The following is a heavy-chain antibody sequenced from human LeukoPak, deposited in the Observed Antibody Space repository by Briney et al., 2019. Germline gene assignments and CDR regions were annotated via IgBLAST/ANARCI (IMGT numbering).Heavy chain of an antibody. D-gene: IGHD3-22*01. CDR3: ARGPYSYDSSGAFDI. V-gene: IGHV4-61*02. CDR2: ISSSGST. Sequence: SSETLSLTCTVSGDSISSGDYYWSWIRQPAGKGLEWIGRISSSGSTNYNPSIKSRVTIAVDTSKNQFSLKLSSVPAADTAVYFCARGPYSYDSSGAFDIWGQGTMVTVSS. J-gene: IGHJ3*02. CDR1: GDSISSGDYY.